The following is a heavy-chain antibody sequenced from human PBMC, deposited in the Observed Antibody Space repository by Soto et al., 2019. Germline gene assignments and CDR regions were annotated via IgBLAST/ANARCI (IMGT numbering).Heavy chain of an antibody. CDR1: GGSISSGDYY. CDR2: IYYSGST. V-gene: IGHV4-30-4*01. D-gene: IGHD5-12*01. J-gene: IGHJ5*02. CDR3: ARYSGYEGLRFDP. Sequence: QVQLQESGPGLVKPSQTLSLTCTVSGGSISSGDYYWSWIRQPPGKGLEWIGYIYYSGSTYYNPSLKIRVTISVDTSQNQFSLKLSSVTAADTAVYYCARYSGYEGLRFDPWGQGTLVTVSS.